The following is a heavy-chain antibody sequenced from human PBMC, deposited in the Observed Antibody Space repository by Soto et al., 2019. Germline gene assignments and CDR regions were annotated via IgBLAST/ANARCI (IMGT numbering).Heavy chain of an antibody. J-gene: IGHJ5*02. Sequence: QITLKESGPTLVKPTQTLTLTCTFSGFSLSTSGVGVGWIRQPPGKALEWLALIYWNDDKRYSPSLKSRLTIAKATSKNQVVLTMTNMDPVDTATYYCAHRQQLPFSYNWFDPWGQGTLVTVSS. CDR1: GFSLSTSGVG. V-gene: IGHV2-5*01. CDR3: AHRQQLPFSYNWFDP. D-gene: IGHD6-13*01. CDR2: IYWNDDK.